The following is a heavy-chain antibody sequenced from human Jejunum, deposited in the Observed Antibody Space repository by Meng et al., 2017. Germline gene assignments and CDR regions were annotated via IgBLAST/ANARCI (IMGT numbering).Heavy chain of an antibody. CDR1: GYTFSGYN. CDR2: MNAKSGDT. V-gene: IGHV1-2*02. CDR3: ARDITGDGLVFIDF. J-gene: IGHJ4*02. Sequence: VSCKAAGYTFSGYNIQWVRQAPGQGLEWMGWMNAKSGDTNYAQKFQGRVTMTRDTSISTAYMELRKLRSDDTAMYYCARDITGDGLVFIDFWGQGTLVTVSS. D-gene: IGHD7-27*01.